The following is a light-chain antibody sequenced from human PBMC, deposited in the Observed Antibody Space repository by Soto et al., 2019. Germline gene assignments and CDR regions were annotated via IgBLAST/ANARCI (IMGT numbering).Light chain of an antibody. Sequence: SALTQPASVSGSPGQSITISCTGTSSDVGGYNYVSWYQQHPGKAPKLMIYEVSNRPSGVSNRFSGSKSGNTASLTISGLQAEDEADYYCSSYTSSSTLVVFGGGTKLTV. J-gene: IGLJ2*01. V-gene: IGLV2-14*01. CDR3: SSYTSSSTLVV. CDR1: SSDVGGYNY. CDR2: EVS.